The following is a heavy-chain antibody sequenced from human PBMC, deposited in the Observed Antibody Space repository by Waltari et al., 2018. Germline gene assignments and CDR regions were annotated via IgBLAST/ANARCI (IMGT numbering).Heavy chain of an antibody. CDR1: GDSMSSTDC. CDR3: ARDRGRGLFLDT. D-gene: IGHD2-15*01. Sequence: QLQLQESGPVLVKPSGTLSLSCAVPGDSMSSTDCWRWVRQSPQKGLAWIGQVRGDRRPNYNPSFASRVTVSLDTSNNQFSLRVTSATAADTAVYYCARDRGRGLFLDTWGPGTLVTVS. V-gene: IGHV4-4*02. J-gene: IGHJ5*02. CDR2: VRGDRRP.